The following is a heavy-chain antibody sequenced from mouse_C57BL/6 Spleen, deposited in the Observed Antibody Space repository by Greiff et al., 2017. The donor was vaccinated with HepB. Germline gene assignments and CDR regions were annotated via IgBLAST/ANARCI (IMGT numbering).Heavy chain of an antibody. D-gene: IGHD1-1*01. V-gene: IGHV5-17*01. CDR3: ARLNYYGSSYGDYAMDY. CDR1: GFTFSDYG. J-gene: IGHJ4*01. CDR2: ISSGSSTI. Sequence: EVKVVESGGGLVKPGGSLKLSCAASGFTFSDYGMHWVRQAPEKGLEWVAYISSGSSTIYYADTVKGRFTISRDNAKNTLFLQMTSLRSEDTAMYYCARLNYYGSSYGDYAMDYWGQGTSVTVSS.